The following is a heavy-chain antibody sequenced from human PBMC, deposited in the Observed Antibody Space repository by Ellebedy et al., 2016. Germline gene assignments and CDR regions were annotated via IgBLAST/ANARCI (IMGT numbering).Heavy chain of an antibody. Sequence: ASVKVSCXASGYTFTSYYMHWVRQAPGQWLEWMGIINPSGGSTSYAQKFQGRVTMTRDTSTSTVYMELSSLRSEDTAVYYCARSVDYCSSTSCYTGLGSFDIWGQGTMVTVSS. CDR2: INPSGGST. CDR3: ARSVDYCSSTSCYTGLGSFDI. D-gene: IGHD2-2*02. J-gene: IGHJ3*02. CDR1: GYTFTSYY. V-gene: IGHV1-46*01.